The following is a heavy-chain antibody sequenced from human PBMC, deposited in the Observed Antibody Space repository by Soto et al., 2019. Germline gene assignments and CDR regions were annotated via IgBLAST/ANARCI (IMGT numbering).Heavy chain of an antibody. CDR2: IFYSGTA. CDR3: VDMRGQWLPRD. Sequence: PSETLSLTCTVSGDSITSGVHYWSWIRQLPGKGLEWIGYIFYSGTAYYNPSLKSRVILSVDTSKNQFSRNLFSASATDTATYYCVDMRGQWLPRDWGQGILVTVSS. CDR1: GDSITSGVHY. D-gene: IGHD6-19*01. V-gene: IGHV4-30-4*08. J-gene: IGHJ4*02.